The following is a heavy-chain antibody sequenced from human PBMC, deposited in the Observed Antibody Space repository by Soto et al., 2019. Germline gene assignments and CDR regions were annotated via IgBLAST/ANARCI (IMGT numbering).Heavy chain of an antibody. Sequence: SEALSLTCTVSGDSISTFYWGWMRQSPGKELEWIGYVYYTGSTNYNPSLKSRVTISVDRSKNQFSLKLTSANAADTAVYYCARGRTVRNYADDSSDYFYFFDYWGQGTQVTVSS. J-gene: IGHJ4*02. CDR1: GDSISTFY. V-gene: IGHV4-59*01. CDR2: VYYTGST. CDR3: ARGRTVRNYADDSSDYFYFFDY. D-gene: IGHD3-22*01.